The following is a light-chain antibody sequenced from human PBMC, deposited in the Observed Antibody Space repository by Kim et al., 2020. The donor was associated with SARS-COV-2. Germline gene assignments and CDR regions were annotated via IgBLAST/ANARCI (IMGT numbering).Light chain of an antibody. Sequence: QPVLTQPPSASASLGASVTLTCTLSSGYSNYKVDWYQQRPGKGPRFVMRVGTGGIVGSKGDGIPDRFSVLGSGLNRYLTIKNIQEEDESDYHCGADHGSGSNFLRVVFGGGTQLTVL. CDR2: VGTGGIVG. J-gene: IGLJ2*01. V-gene: IGLV9-49*01. CDR3: GADHGSGSNFLRVV. CDR1: SGYSNYK.